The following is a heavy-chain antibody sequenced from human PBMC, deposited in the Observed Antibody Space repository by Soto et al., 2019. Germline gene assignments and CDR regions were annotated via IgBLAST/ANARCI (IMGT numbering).Heavy chain of an antibody. Sequence: LCLPCTVAEGSSRGGGGCWSWNNQHPGKGLEWIGYIYYSGSTYYNPSLKSRVTISVDTSKNQFSLKLSSVTAADTAVYYCATTTTDYCYSGMDVWGHGTTVTVSS. CDR3: ATTTTDYCYSGMDV. CDR2: IYYSGST. J-gene: IGHJ6*02. V-gene: IGHV4-31*07. D-gene: IGHD5-12*01. CDR1: EGSSRGGGGC.